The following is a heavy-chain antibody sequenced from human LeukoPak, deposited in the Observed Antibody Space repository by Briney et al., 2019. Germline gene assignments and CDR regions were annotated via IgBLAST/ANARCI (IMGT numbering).Heavy chain of an antibody. V-gene: IGHV3-23*01. J-gene: IGHJ6*03. CDR1: GFTFSRYG. CDR3: ARGGNDYYYMDV. CDR2: ISGSGGST. Sequence: GGSLRLSCAASGFTFSRYGMSWVHQAPGKGLEWVSAISGSGGSTYYADSVKGRFTIFRDSSKNTLYLQMNSLRAEDTAVYYCARGGNDYYYMDVWGKGTTVTVSS.